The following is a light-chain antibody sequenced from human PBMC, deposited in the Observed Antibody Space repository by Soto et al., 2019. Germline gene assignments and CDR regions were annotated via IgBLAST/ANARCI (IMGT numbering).Light chain of an antibody. CDR2: GTS. CDR1: QTVSNSY. Sequence: ETVLTQSPGSLSLSLGDRATLSCRASQTVSNSYLAWYQQKPGQAPRLLIYGTSSRATGIPDRFSGSGSGTEFTLTISRLEPEDFTVYYCHHYETFGQGTKVDIK. V-gene: IGKV3-20*01. CDR3: HHYET. J-gene: IGKJ1*01.